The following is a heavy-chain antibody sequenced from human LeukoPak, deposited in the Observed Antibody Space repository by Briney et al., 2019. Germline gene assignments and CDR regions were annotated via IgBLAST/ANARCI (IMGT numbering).Heavy chain of an antibody. J-gene: IGHJ4*02. Sequence: GGSLRLSCGASGFTFSSYAVSWVRQAPGKGLEWVSAISGSGGSTYYADSVKGRFTISRDNSKNTLYLQMNSLRAEDTAVYYCAKDLGTGTTHFDYWGQGTLVTVSS. CDR3: AKDLGTGTTHFDY. CDR2: ISGSGGST. V-gene: IGHV3-23*01. CDR1: GFTFSSYA. D-gene: IGHD1-7*01.